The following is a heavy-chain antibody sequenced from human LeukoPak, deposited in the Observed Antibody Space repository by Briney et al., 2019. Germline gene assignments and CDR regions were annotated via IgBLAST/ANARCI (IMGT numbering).Heavy chain of an antibody. CDR2: ISGGGGST. D-gene: IGHD1-14*01. J-gene: IGHJ5*02. CDR1: EFTFSNYA. V-gene: IGHV3-23*01. CDR3: AKGSGINHYHWIDP. Sequence: GGSLRLSCAASEFTFSNYAMNWVRRAPGKGLEWVSGISGGGGSTYYADSVKGRLTISRDNSKNTLYLQMDSLRAEDTALYYCAKGSGINHYHWIDPWGQGTLVTVSS.